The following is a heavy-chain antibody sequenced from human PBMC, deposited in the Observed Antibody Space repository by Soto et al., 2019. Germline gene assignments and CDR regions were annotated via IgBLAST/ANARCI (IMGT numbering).Heavy chain of an antibody. Sequence: GGSLRLSCAASGFTFSSYGMHWVRQAPGKGLEWVAVISYDGSNKYYADSVKGRFTISRDNSKNTLYLQMNSLRAEDTAVYYCAKDRDSGYDDIDYWGQGTLVTSPQ. J-gene: IGHJ4*02. CDR3: AKDRDSGYDDIDY. CDR2: ISYDGSNK. CDR1: GFTFSSYG. V-gene: IGHV3-30*18. D-gene: IGHD5-12*01.